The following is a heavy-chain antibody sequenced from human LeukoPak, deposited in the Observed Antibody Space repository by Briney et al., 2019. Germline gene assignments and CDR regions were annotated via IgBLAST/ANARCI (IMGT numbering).Heavy chain of an antibody. CDR2: ISGSGGST. CDR3: AKGFNRNWFDP. J-gene: IGHJ5*02. CDR1: GFTFSSYA. V-gene: IGHV3-23*01. Sequence: GGSLRLSCTASGFTFSSYAMSWVRQAPGKGLEWVSAISGSGGSTYYADSVKGRFSISRDNSKNTLYLQMNSLRAEDTAVYYCAKGFNRNWFDPWGQGTLVTVSS.